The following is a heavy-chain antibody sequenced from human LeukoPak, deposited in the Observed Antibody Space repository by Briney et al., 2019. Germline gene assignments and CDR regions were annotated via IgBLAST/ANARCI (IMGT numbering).Heavy chain of an antibody. CDR3: ARVLYSSSWYYFDS. J-gene: IGHJ4*02. V-gene: IGHV4-59*01. D-gene: IGHD6-13*01. Sequence: SETLSLTCTVSGGSISSYDWSWIRQPPGKGLEWIGYIYYSGSTNYNPSLKSRVTISVDTSKNQFSLKLTSVTAADTTVYYCARVLYSSSWYYFDSWGQGTLVTVSS. CDR2: IYYSGST. CDR1: GGSISSYD.